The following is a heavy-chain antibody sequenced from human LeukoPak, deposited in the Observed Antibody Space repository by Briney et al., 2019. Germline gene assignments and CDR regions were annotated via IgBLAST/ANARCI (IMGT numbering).Heavy chain of an antibody. CDR2: ISGSGGST. V-gene: IGHV3-23*01. CDR1: GFTFNNYA. J-gene: IGHJ4*02. D-gene: IGHD3-22*01. CDR3: AGRSYYDSTGYPFDY. Sequence: PGGSLRLSCAASGFTFNNYAMSWVRQAPGKGLEWVSTISGSGGSTYYADSVKGRFTISRDNSKNTLYLQMNSLRAEDTAFYYCAGRSYYDSTGYPFDYWGQGALVTVSS.